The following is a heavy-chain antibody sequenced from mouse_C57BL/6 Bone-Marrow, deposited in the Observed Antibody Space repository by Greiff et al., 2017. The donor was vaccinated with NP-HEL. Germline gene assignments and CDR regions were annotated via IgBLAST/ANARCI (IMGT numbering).Heavy chain of an antibody. CDR2: FYPGSGSI. CDR3: ARHEVYGNYVDY. D-gene: IGHD2-1*01. J-gene: IGHJ4*01. V-gene: IGHV1-62-2*01. CDR1: GYTFTEYT. Sequence: VHLVESGAELVKPGASVKLSCKASGYTFTEYTIHWVKQRSGQGLEWIGWFYPGSGSIKYNEKFKDKATLTADKSSSTVYMELSRLTSEDSAVYFCARHEVYGNYVDYWGQGTSVTVSS.